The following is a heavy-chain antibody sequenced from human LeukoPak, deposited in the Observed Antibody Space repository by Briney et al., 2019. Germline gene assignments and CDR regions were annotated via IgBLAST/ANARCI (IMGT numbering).Heavy chain of an antibody. CDR3: ARDGRGQGVNYDC. D-gene: IGHD3-10*01. Sequence: GASVKVSCRASGYTFTDYYIHWVRQAPGQGLEWVGWINPKSGATNYAQKFQGRVTMTRDTSINTAYMEMPWLRSDDAAVYYCARDGRGQGVNYDCWGQGTLVTVSS. CDR2: INPKSGAT. V-gene: IGHV1-2*02. J-gene: IGHJ4*02. CDR1: GYTFTDYY.